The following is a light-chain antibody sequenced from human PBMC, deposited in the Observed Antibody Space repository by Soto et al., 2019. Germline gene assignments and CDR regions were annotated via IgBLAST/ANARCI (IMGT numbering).Light chain of an antibody. J-gene: IGLJ1*01. CDR2: AVS. CDR1: SSDVGGYNY. Sequence: QSALTQPASVSGSPGQSITISCTGTSSDVGGYNYVSWYQQHPGKAPKLMIYAVSNRPSGVSTRVSGSKSGNTASLTISGLQAEDEADYHCSSYTTSSTRLYVFGTGTKRTVL. CDR3: SSYTTSSTRLYV. V-gene: IGLV2-14*01.